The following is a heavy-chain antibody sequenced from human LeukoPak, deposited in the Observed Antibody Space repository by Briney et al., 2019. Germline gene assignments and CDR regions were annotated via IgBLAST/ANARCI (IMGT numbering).Heavy chain of an antibody. D-gene: IGHD4-17*01. CDR3: ARSRKYGAVTTYSWFDP. V-gene: IGHV4-39*01. Sequence: SETLSLTCTVSGGSISSSTYYWGWFRQPPGKGLEWIASIYYTGSTNYNPSLKSRVTISVDTSKNQFSLKLSSVTAADTAVYYCARSRKYGAVTTYSWFDPWGQGTLVIVSS. J-gene: IGHJ5*02. CDR2: IYYTGST. CDR1: GGSISSSTYY.